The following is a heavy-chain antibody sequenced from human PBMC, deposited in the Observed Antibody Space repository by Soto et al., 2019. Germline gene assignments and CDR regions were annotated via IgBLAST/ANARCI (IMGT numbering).Heavy chain of an antibody. CDR1: GGIFSSFT. V-gene: IGHV1-69*06. CDR3: ATHGATTMARGAMKHYYYVMDV. J-gene: IGHJ6*02. CDR2: IIPIFDTP. Sequence: QVQLVQSGAEAGKPGSSVKVSCRASGGIFSSFTISWVRQAPGQGLEWLGGIIPIFDTPTYAQNFQGRVTLTADKSTNTVYMELSSLRSEDTAVYYCATHGATTMARGAMKHYYYVMDVWGQGTTVTVSS. D-gene: IGHD3-10*01.